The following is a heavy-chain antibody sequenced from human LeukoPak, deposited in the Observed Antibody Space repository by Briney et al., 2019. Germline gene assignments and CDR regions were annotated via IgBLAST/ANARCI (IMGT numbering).Heavy chain of an antibody. D-gene: IGHD3-22*01. CDR2: TNHSGST. V-gene: IGHV4-34*01. CDR1: GGSFSGYY. CDR3: AAYYYDSSGYFDY. J-gene: IGHJ4*02. Sequence: PSETLSLTCAVYGGSFSGYYWSWIRQPPGKGLEWIGETNHSGSTNYNPSLKSRVTISVDTSKNQFSLKLSSVTAADTAVYYCAAYYYDSSGYFDYWGQGTLVTVSS.